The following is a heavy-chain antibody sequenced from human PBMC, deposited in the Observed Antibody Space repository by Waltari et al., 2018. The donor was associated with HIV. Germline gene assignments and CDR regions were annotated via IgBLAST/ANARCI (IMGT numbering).Heavy chain of an antibody. CDR2: MYYSGST. CDR1: GGSISSGDYY. CDR3: ARVKIVGNWFDP. Sequence: QVRLQESGPGLVKPSQTLSLTCTVSGGSISSGDYYWSWIRQPPGKGLEWIGYMYYSGSTYSTPSLKSRVTISVNTSKNQFSLKLSSVTAADTAVYYCARVKIVGNWFDPWGQGTLVTVSS. J-gene: IGHJ5*02. V-gene: IGHV4-30-4*01. D-gene: IGHD1-26*01.